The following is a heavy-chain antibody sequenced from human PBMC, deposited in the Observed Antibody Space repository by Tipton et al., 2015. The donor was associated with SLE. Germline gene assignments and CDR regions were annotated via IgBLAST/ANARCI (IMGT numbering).Heavy chain of an antibody. CDR2: ISYSWST. Sequence: GEALGGSYWSWIRQSPGKGLECIGYISYSWSTNYNPSLRSRVTISIDTSKNQLSLELSSVTAGDTAVYYCARLGGGYSVDSWGQGTLVTVSS. J-gene: IGHJ4*02. V-gene: IGHV4-59*08. CDR3: ARLGGGYSVDS. D-gene: IGHD5-12*01. CDR1: GEALGGSY.